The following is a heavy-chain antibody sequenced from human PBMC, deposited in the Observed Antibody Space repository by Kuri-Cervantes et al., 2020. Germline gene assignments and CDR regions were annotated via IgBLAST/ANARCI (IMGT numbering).Heavy chain of an antibody. Sequence: SLKISCAASGFTFSSYGMHWVRQAPGKGLEWVAVIWYDGSNKYYADSVKGQFTISRDNSKNTLYLQMNSLRAEDTAVYYCARGHIRFVDYWGQGTLVTVSS. CDR2: IWYDGSNK. CDR3: ARGHIRFVDY. J-gene: IGHJ4*02. CDR1: GFTFSSYG. D-gene: IGHD3-3*01. V-gene: IGHV3-33*08.